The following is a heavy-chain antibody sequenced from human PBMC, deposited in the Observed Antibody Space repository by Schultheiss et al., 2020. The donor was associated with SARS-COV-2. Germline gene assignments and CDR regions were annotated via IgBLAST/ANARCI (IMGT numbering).Heavy chain of an antibody. CDR2: MNPNSGNT. CDR3: ARYGYRAPDDY. D-gene: IGHD5-18*01. Sequence: ASVKVSCKASGYTFTSYGISWVRQAPGQGLEWMGWMNPNSGNTGYAQKFQGRVTMTRNTSISTAYMELSSLRSEDTAVYYCARYGYRAPDDYWGQGTLVTVSS. J-gene: IGHJ4*02. CDR1: GYTFTSYG. V-gene: IGHV1-8*02.